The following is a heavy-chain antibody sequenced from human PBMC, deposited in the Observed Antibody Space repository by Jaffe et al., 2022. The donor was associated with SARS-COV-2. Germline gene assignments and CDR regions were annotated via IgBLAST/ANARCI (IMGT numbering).Heavy chain of an antibody. Sequence: QVQLVESGGGVVQPGRSLRLSCAASGFTFSSYGMHWVRQAPGKGLEWVAVISYDGSNKYYADSVKGRFTISRDNSKNTLYLQMNSLRAEDTAVYYCAKGIEKPLWGQGTLVTVSS. CDR3: AKGIEKPL. D-gene: IGHD3-16*02. J-gene: IGHJ4*02. CDR1: GFTFSSYG. CDR2: ISYDGSNK. V-gene: IGHV3-30*18.